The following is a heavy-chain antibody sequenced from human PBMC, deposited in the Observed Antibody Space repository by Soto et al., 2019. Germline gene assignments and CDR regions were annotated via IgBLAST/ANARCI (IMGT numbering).Heavy chain of an antibody. V-gene: IGHV1-18*04. D-gene: IGHD2-2*01. CDR3: ANYLGVVPAAIMDYGMDV. Sequence: ASVKVSCKASGYTFTSYGISWVRQAPGQGLEWMGWISAYNGNTNYAQKLQGRVTMTTDTSTSTAYMELRSLRSDDTAVYYCANYLGVVPAAIMDYGMDVWGQGATVTVSS. CDR2: ISAYNGNT. CDR1: GYTFTSYG. J-gene: IGHJ6*02.